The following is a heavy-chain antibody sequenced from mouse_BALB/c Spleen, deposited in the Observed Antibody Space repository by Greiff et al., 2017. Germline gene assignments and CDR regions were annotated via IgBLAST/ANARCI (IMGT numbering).Heavy chain of an antibody. D-gene: IGHD2-14*01. Sequence: EVQGVESGGGLVKPGGSLKLSCAASGFTFSSYAMSWVRQTPEKRLEWVATISSGGSYTYYPDSVKGRFTISRDNAKNTLYLQMSSLRSEDTAMYYCARQVGYYRSPLAYWGQGTLVTVSA. CDR2: ISSGGSYT. V-gene: IGHV5-9-3*01. CDR3: ARQVGYYRSPLAY. J-gene: IGHJ3*01. CDR1: GFTFSSYA.